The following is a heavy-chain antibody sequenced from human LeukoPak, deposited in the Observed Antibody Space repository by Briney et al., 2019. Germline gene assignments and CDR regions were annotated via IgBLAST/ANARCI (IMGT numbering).Heavy chain of an antibody. CDR2: IKQYENQK. J-gene: IGHJ3*02. D-gene: IGHD6-6*01. CDR1: GFPFSIYL. Sequence: PGGSLRLLCAASGFPFSIYLMSWLRQATGKGREGGANIKQYENQKYYVDPETGRYTISRDNAKTSLYLQMNSLRAEETAVYYCARATALYSSSLDDAFDIWGQGTMVTVSS. V-gene: IGHV3-7*01. CDR3: ARATALYSSSLDDAFDI.